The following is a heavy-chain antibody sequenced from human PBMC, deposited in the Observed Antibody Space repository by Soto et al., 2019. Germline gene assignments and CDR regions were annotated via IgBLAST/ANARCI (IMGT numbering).Heavy chain of an antibody. D-gene: IGHD3-22*01. CDR3: AKVRSSGFEGPYYYYGMDV. CDR2: ISYDGSNK. J-gene: IGHJ6*02. V-gene: IGHV3-30*18. Sequence: PGGSLRLSCAASGFTFSSYGMHWVRQAPGKGLEWVAVISYDGSNKYYADSVKGRFTISRDNSKNTLYLQMNSLRAEDTAVYYCAKVRSSGFEGPYYYYGMDVWGQGTTVTVS. CDR1: GFTFSSYG.